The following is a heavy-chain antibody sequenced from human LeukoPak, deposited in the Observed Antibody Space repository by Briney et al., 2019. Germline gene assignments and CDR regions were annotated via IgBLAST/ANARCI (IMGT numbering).Heavy chain of an antibody. D-gene: IGHD3-10*01. Sequence: GGSLRLSCAASGFTFSSYSMNWVRRAPGKGLEWVSYISSSSTIYYADSVKGRFTISRDNAKNSLYLQMNSLRAEDTAVYYCAREVYGSGSYYNNWFDPWGQGTLVTVSS. CDR2: ISSSSTI. CDR1: GFTFSSYS. V-gene: IGHV3-48*04. J-gene: IGHJ5*02. CDR3: AREVYGSGSYYNNWFDP.